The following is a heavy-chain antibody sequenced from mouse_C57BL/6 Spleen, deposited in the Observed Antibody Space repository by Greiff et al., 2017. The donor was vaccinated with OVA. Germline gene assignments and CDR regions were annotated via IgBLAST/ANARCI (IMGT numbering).Heavy chain of an antibody. D-gene: IGHD1-1*01. J-gene: IGHJ1*03. CDR2: IYPGDGDT. Sequence: VQLQQSGPELVKPGASVKISCKASGYAFSSSWMNWVKQRPGKGLEWIGRIYPGDGDTNYNGKFKGKATLTADKPSSTAYVQLSSLTSKDAAVYVCARWDTTVGGYFDVWGTGTTVTVSS. CDR3: ARWDTTVGGYFDV. V-gene: IGHV1-82*01. CDR1: GYAFSSSW.